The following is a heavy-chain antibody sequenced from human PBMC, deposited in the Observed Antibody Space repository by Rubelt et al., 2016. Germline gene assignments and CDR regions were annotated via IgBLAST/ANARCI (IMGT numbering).Heavy chain of an antibody. D-gene: IGHD6-13*01. Sequence: QLQLQESGPGLVKPSETLSLTCTVSGGSISSSSFYWGWIRQPPGKGLEWIGSIYYSGSTYYNPSLKGSGTILGDRSKNQFSLKLSSGTAADTAVYYCARTAAAHHYYYYGMDVWGQGTTVTVSS. CDR3: ARTAAAHHYYYYGMDV. CDR1: GGSISSSSFY. J-gene: IGHJ6*02. V-gene: IGHV4-39*01. CDR2: IYYSGST.